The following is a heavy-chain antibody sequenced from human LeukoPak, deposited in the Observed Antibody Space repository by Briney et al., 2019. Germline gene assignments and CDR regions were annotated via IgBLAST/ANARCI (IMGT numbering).Heavy chain of an antibody. CDR3: ARSSYSSSSSV. J-gene: IGHJ3*01. CDR1: GGSISSYY. D-gene: IGHD6-6*01. Sequence: PSETLSLTCTVSGGSISSYYWSWIRQPPGKGLKWIGYIYYSGSTNYNPSLKSRVTISVDTSKNQFSLKLSSVTAADTAVYYCARSSYSSSSSVWGQGTMVTVSS. CDR2: IYYSGST. V-gene: IGHV4-59*01.